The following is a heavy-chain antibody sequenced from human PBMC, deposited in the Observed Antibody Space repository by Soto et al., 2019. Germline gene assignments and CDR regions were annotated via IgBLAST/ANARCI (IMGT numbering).Heavy chain of an antibody. V-gene: IGHV3-74*01. CDR1: GFTFSSYW. CDR3: TRGRHGSLH. D-gene: IGHD2-15*01. Sequence: EVQLVESGGGLVQPGGSLRLSCAASGFTFSSYWMHWVRQAPGKGLVWVSRINTDGSSTNYADSVKGRFTISRDNAKNPLNLQMNSLRSDDTAVYYCTRGRHGSLHWGQGTLVSVSS. CDR2: INTDGSST. J-gene: IGHJ4*02.